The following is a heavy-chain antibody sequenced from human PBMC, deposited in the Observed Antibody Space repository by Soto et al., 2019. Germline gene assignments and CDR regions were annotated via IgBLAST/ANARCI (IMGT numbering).Heavy chain of an antibody. Sequence: PGGPLRLSCAASGFTFSSYWMSWVRQAPGKGLEWVANIKQDGSEKYSVDSVKGRFTISRDNAKNSLYLQMNSLRAEDTAVYYCARDFGYSGSWAYYYYYGMDVWGQGATVTV. J-gene: IGHJ6*02. D-gene: IGHD6-13*01. V-gene: IGHV3-7*01. CDR3: ARDFGYSGSWAYYYYYGMDV. CDR2: IKQDGSEK. CDR1: GFTFSSYW.